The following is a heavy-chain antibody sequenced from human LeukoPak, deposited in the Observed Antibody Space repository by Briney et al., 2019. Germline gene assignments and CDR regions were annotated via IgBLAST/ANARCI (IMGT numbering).Heavy chain of an antibody. CDR1: GYTFTGYY. Sequence: ASVKVSCKASGYTFTGYYMHWVRQAPGQGLEWMGWINPNSGGTNYAQKFQGRVTMTRDTSTSTVYMELSSLRSEDTAVYYCARDPTPRITIFGVVIIPEYNWFDPWGQGTLVTVSS. CDR3: ARDPTPRITIFGVVIIPEYNWFDP. J-gene: IGHJ5*02. D-gene: IGHD3-3*01. V-gene: IGHV1-2*02. CDR2: INPNSGGT.